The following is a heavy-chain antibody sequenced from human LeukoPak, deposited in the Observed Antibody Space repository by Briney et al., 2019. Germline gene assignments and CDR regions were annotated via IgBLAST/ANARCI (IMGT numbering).Heavy chain of an antibody. CDR2: IYYSGST. Sequence: SETLSLTCTVSGGSISSGCYYWSWIRQHPGKGLEWIGYIYYSGSTYYNPSLKSRVTISVDTSKNQFSLKLSSVTAADKAVYYCARDLSVANYDSLTGYYTSSSNYFDYWGQGTLVTVSS. CDR3: ARDLSVANYDSLTGYYTSSSNYFDY. D-gene: IGHD3-9*01. V-gene: IGHV4-31*03. J-gene: IGHJ4*02. CDR1: GGSISSGCYY.